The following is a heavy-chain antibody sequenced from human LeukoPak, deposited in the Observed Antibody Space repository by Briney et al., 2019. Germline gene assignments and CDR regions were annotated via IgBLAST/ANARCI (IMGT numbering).Heavy chain of an antibody. D-gene: IGHD6-6*01. CDR3: AKDWYSSPSFFDS. CDR2: ISDSDSHT. J-gene: IGHJ4*02. Sequence: GGSLRLSCAASRITFNIFAMSWVRQAPGKGLEWVSSISDSDSHTYYADSVKGRFTISRDNSKNTLYLQIDSLRVEDTAIYYCAKDWYSSPSFFDSWGQGTLVTVSS. CDR1: RITFNIFA. V-gene: IGHV3-23*01.